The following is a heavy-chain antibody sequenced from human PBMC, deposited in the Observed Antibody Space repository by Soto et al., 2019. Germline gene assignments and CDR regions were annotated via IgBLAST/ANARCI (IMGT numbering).Heavy chain of an antibody. CDR3: AKDYAGADY. D-gene: IGHD3-10*01. CDR1: GFKFSSYA. V-gene: IGHV3-23*01. J-gene: IGHJ4*02. Sequence: HPGGSLRLSCAASGFKFSSYAMSWVRQAPGAGLEWVSGISGSGGSTYYADSVKGRFTVSRDNSKNTLYLQMNSLRGEDTAVYYCAKDYAGADYWGQGTLVTVSS. CDR2: ISGSGGST.